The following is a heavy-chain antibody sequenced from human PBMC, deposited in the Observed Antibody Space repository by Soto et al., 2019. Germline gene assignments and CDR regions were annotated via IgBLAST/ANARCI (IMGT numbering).Heavy chain of an antibody. CDR3: AKDRDSSGWYLDWFDP. CDR1: GFTFSSYG. CDR2: ISYDGSNK. D-gene: IGHD6-19*01. J-gene: IGHJ5*02. V-gene: IGHV3-30*18. Sequence: QVQLVESGGGVVQPGRSLRLSCAASGFTFSSYGMHWVRQAPGKGLEWVAVISYDGSNKYYADSVKGRFTISRDNSNNTLYLQMNSLRAEDTAVYYCAKDRDSSGWYLDWFDPWGQGTLVTVSS.